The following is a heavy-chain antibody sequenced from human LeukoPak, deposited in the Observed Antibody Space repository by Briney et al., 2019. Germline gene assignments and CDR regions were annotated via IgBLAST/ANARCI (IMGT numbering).Heavy chain of an antibody. J-gene: IGHJ4*02. D-gene: IGHD1-26*01. CDR3: ARIQAYSGSYYMDY. V-gene: IGHV2-70*11. Sequence: SGPTLVKPTETLTLTCTVSGFSLSTSGMCVSWIRQPPGKALEWLARIDWDDDKYYSTSLKTRLTISKDTSKNQVVLTMTNMDPVDTATYYCARIQAYSGSYYMDYWGQGTLVTVSS. CDR1: GFSLSTSGMC. CDR2: IDWDDDK.